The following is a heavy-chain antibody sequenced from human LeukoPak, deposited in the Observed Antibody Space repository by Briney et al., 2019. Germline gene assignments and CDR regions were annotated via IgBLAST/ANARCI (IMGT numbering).Heavy chain of an antibody. CDR3: ARVIMYRSYYYDSSGYYSGVRWFDP. Sequence: GGSLRLSCAASGFTFSSYWMSWVRQAPGKGLEWVANIKQDGSEKYYVDSVKGRFTVSRDNAKNSLYLQMNSLRAEDTAVYYCARVIMYRSYYYDSSGYYSGVRWFDPWGQGTLVTVSS. CDR2: IKQDGSEK. CDR1: GFTFSSYW. D-gene: IGHD3-22*01. J-gene: IGHJ5*02. V-gene: IGHV3-7*01.